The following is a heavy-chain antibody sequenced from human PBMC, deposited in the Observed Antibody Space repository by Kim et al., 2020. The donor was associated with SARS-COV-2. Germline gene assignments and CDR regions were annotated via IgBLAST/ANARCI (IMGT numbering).Heavy chain of an antibody. D-gene: IGHD3-22*01. CDR3: ARDAIPPSYYYDSSGYLDY. J-gene: IGHJ4*02. Sequence: GGSLRLSCAASGFTFSSYGMHWVRQAPGKGLEWVAVIWYDGSNKYYADSVKGRFTISRDNSKNTLYLQMNSLRAEDTAVYYCARDAIPPSYYYDSSGYLDYWGQGTLVTVSS. V-gene: IGHV3-33*01. CDR1: GFTFSSYG. CDR2: IWYDGSNK.